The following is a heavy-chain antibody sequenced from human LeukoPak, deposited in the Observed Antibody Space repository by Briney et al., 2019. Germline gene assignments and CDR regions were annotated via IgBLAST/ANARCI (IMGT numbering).Heavy chain of an antibody. CDR1: GDSISSGGYY. J-gene: IGHJ6*03. V-gene: IGHV4-30-2*01. Sequence: SQTLSLTCTVSGDSISSGGYYWNWIRQPPGRGLEWIGYIFHSGNTYSNPSLKSRFTISVDRSKNQFSLELTSVTAADTAVYYCARSFVDTVITPQYMDVWGKGTTVTVSS. CDR2: IFHSGNT. D-gene: IGHD5-18*01. CDR3: ARSFVDTVITPQYMDV.